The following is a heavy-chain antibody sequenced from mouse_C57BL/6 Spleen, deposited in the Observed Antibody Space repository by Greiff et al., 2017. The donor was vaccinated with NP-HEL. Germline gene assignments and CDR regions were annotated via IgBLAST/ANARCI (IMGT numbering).Heavy chain of an antibody. CDR1: GFTFSSYG. D-gene: IGHD1-1*01. Sequence: EVKVVESGGDLVKPGGSLKLSCAASGFTFSSYGMSWVRQTPDKRLEWVATISSGGSYTYYPDSVKGRFTISRDNAKNTLYLQMSSLKSEDTAMYYCARQLPGVYYFDYWGQGTTLTVSS. J-gene: IGHJ2*01. V-gene: IGHV5-6*01. CDR3: ARQLPGVYYFDY. CDR2: ISSGGSYT.